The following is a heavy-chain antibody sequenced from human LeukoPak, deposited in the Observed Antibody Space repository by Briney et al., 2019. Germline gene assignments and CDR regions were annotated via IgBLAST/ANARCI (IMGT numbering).Heavy chain of an antibody. V-gene: IGHV4-30-4*01. CDR3: ATAILHYYGSGSTFDY. CDR2: IYYSGST. Sequence: SQTLSLTCTVSGGSISSGDYYWSWIRQPPGKGLEWIGYIYYSGSTCYNPSLKSRVTISVDTSKNQFSLKLSSVTAADTAVYYCATAILHYYGSGSTFDYWGQGTLVTVSS. J-gene: IGHJ4*02. D-gene: IGHD3-10*01. CDR1: GGSISSGDYY.